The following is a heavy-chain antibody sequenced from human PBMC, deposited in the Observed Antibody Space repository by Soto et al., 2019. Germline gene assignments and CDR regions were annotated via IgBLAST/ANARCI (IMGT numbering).Heavy chain of an antibody. CDR2: MKSKTEGVTT. Sequence: EVQLVESGGGLVKPGGSLRLSCAAAGFTFSNAWMSWVRQAPGKGLEWVGRMKSKTEGVTTDYTAAEKGRFTIARDDSKNPLYLEMHRLKTEATAVYYCTTDRVIVVVPAALPDDYYYRMDVWGQGTPVTVSS. J-gene: IGHJ6*02. CDR3: TTDRVIVVVPAALPDDYYYRMDV. V-gene: IGHV3-15*01. CDR1: GFTFSNAW. D-gene: IGHD2-2*02.